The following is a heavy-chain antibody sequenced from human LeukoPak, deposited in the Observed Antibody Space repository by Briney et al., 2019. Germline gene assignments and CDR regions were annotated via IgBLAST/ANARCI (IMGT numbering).Heavy chain of an antibody. CDR1: GFTFSSYS. J-gene: IGHJ5*02. Sequence: GGSLRLSCAASGFTFSSYSMNWVRQAPGKGLEWVSPITTRSSYIYYADSVKGRFTISRDDAKSSLYLQMSSLRAEDTAVYYCARDPAAAGSVWLDPWGQGILVTVSS. V-gene: IGHV3-21*01. CDR3: ARDPAAAGSVWLDP. D-gene: IGHD6-13*01. CDR2: ITTRSSYI.